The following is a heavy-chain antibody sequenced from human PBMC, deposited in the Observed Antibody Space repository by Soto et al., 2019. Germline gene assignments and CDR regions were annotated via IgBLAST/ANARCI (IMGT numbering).Heavy chain of an antibody. Sequence: QVQLQESGPGLVKPSETLSLTCTVSGGSISSYYWSWIRQPPGKGLEWIGYIYYSGSTNYNPSLKSRVIISVDTSKNQFSLKLSSVTAADTAVYYCARDKVTTPLYYYYGMDVWGQGTTVTVSS. V-gene: IGHV4-59*01. CDR3: ARDKVTTPLYYYYGMDV. J-gene: IGHJ6*02. CDR2: IYYSGST. CDR1: GGSISSYY. D-gene: IGHD1-1*01.